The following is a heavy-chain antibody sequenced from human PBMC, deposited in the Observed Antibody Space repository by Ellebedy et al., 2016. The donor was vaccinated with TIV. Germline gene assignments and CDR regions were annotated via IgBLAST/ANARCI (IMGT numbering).Heavy chain of an antibody. CDR1: GFTFSSYA. Sequence: GGSLRLSXAASGFTFSSYAMHWVRQAPGKGLEWVAVISYDGSNKYYADSVKGRFTISRDNSKNTLYLQMNSLRAEDTAVYYCARDRGYCSSTSCSGHFQHWGQGTLVTVSS. D-gene: IGHD2-2*01. CDR3: ARDRGYCSSTSCSGHFQH. J-gene: IGHJ1*01. V-gene: IGHV3-30-3*01. CDR2: ISYDGSNK.